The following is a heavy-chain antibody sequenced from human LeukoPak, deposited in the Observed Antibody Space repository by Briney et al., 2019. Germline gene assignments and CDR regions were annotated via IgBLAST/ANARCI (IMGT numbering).Heavy chain of an antibody. D-gene: IGHD6-19*01. J-gene: IGHJ1*01. CDR2: ISGSGGST. Sequence: GESLKISCAASGFTFSSYAMSWVRQAPGKGLGWVSAISGSGGSTYYADSVKGRFTISRDNSKNTLYLQMNSLRAEDTAVYYCAKEEPYSSGWQDWGQGTLVTVSS. CDR3: AKEEPYSSGWQD. CDR1: GFTFSSYA. V-gene: IGHV3-23*01.